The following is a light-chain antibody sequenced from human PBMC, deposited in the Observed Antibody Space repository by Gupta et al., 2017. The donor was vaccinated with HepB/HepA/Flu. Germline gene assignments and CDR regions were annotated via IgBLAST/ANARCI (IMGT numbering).Light chain of an antibody. V-gene: IGLV1-44*01. CDR1: SSNIGSNT. J-gene: IGLJ3*02. CDR3: AAWDDSLNGWV. CDR2: SNN. Sequence: QSVLTQPPSASGTPGQRVPISCSGSSSNIGSNTVNWYQQLPGTAPKLLIYSNNQRPSGVPDRFSGSKSGTSASLAISGLQSEDEADYYCAAWDDSLNGWVFGGGTMLTVL.